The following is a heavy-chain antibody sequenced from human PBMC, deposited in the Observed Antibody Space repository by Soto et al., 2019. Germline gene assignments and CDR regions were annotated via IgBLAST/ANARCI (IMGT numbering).Heavy chain of an antibody. J-gene: IGHJ4*02. V-gene: IGHV3-23*01. CDR1: GFTFSNYA. CDR2: ISGSGGST. Sequence: EVQLLESGGGLVQPGGSLRLSCAASGFTFSNYAVTWVRQAPGKGLEWVSTISGSGGSTYYAESGKGRFTISRDNSKNTLYLQMNSLRAEDTAVYYCAKDQGSSWYEIDYWGQGTLVTVSS. CDR3: AKDQGSSWYEIDY. D-gene: IGHD6-13*01.